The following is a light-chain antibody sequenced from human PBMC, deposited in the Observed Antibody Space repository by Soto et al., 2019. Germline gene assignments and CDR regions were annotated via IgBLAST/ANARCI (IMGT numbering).Light chain of an antibody. CDR1: QSISSW. CDR3: QQYNTYWT. J-gene: IGKJ1*01. V-gene: IGKV1-5*03. Sequence: IQMTQSPSTLSASVGDRVTITCRASQSISSWLAWYQQKPGKAPKLLIYRASTLESGVPSRFSDSGSGTEFTLTISSMQPDDLATYYCQQYNTYWTFGQGTKVEIK. CDR2: RAS.